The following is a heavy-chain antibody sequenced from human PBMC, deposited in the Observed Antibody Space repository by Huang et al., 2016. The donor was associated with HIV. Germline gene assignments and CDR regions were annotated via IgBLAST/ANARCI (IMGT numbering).Heavy chain of an antibody. CDR1: GFTFRSYW. V-gene: IGHV3-7*01. J-gene: IGHJ4*02. CDR2: IKLDGSER. Sequence: EVHLVESGGGLVRPGRSLRLSCAASGFTFRSYWMNWVRQGPGRGLEWVANIKLDGSERFYVDSVRGRFTISRDNANNSVSLQLNSLKAEDTGVYYCARGFQAKPGDYWGQGTLVTVSS. CDR3: ARGFQAKPGDY.